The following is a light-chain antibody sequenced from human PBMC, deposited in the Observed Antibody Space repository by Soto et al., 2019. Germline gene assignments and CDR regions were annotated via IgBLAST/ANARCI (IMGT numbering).Light chain of an antibody. Sequence: DIQMTQSPSSVSASVGDRVTITCRASQGISIWLAWYQQKPGKAPNFLIYAVSSLHSGVQSRFCGSGSGTGFTPTLSSLQPQDFPTYHCQQAYSFPYTFGQGTKLEIK. CDR1: QGISIW. CDR2: AVS. J-gene: IGKJ2*01. V-gene: IGKV1-12*01. CDR3: QQAYSFPYT.